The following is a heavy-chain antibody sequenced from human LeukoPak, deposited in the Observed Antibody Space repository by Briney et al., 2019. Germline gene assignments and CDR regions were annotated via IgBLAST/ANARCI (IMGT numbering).Heavy chain of an antibody. Sequence: PGGSLRLSCAASGFTFSSYAMSWVRQAPGKGLEWVSAISGSGGSTYYADSVKGRFTISRDNSKNTLYLQMNSLRAEDTAVYYCASGPGYSYGFDYWGQGTLVTVSS. J-gene: IGHJ4*02. CDR3: ASGPGYSYGFDY. CDR2: ISGSGGST. CDR1: GFTFSSYA. V-gene: IGHV3-23*01. D-gene: IGHD5-18*01.